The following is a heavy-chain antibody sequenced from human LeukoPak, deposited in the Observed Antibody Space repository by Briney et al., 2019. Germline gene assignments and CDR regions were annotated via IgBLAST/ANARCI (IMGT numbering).Heavy chain of an antibody. CDR1: GFIFSSYS. J-gene: IGHJ6*02. CDR3: ANAYYDILTGYSPYMDV. CDR2: IDKRSNNI. V-gene: IGHV3-48*01. D-gene: IGHD3-9*01. Sequence: GGSLRLSCAASGFIFSSYSMNWVRQAPGKGLEWVSYIDKRSNNIYYSDSVKGRFTISRDNSKNSLYLQMNSLRAEDTAVYYCANAYYDILTGYSPYMDVWGQGTTVTVSS.